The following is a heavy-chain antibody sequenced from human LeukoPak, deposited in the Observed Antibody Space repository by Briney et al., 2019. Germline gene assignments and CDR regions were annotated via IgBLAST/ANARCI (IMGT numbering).Heavy chain of an antibody. D-gene: IGHD2-15*01. CDR1: GDSISTSYSY. J-gene: IGHJ5*02. CDR3: ARDIVVVVRGADWFDP. V-gene: IGHV4-39*07. CDR2: IYYTGNT. Sequence: SETLSLTCTVSGDSISTSYSYWGWIRRPPGRGLEWVGSIYYTGNTYSNSSLKSRVSMFVDTSKNQFSLKLSSVTAADTAVYYCARDIVVVVRGADWFDPWGQGTLVTVSS.